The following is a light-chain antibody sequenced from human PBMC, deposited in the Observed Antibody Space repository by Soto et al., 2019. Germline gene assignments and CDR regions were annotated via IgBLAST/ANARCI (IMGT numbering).Light chain of an antibody. Sequence: VIPQSPEALAVFLDKRATINCKSSQSVLYSSNNKNYLAWYQQKPGKAPKVLIYKASSLESGVPSRFSGSGSGTDFTLTISRLEPEDFAVYYCQQYRPFAQGTKVDIK. CDR1: QSVLYSSNNKNY. CDR3: QQYRP. CDR2: KAS. V-gene: IGKV4-1*01. J-gene: IGKJ1*01.